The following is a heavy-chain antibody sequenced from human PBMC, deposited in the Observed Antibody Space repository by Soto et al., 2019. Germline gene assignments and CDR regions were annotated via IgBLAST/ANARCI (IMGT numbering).Heavy chain of an antibody. CDR3: ASALRYPTGMDV. Sequence: QVQLQESGPGLVKPSETLSLTCTVSGGSISSYYWSWIRQPPGKGLEWIGEINHSGSTNYNPSLKSRVTISVDTSKNQFSLKLSSVTAADTAVYYCASALRYPTGMDVWGQGTTVTVSS. D-gene: IGHD3-9*01. CDR1: GGSISSYY. V-gene: IGHV4-59*12. J-gene: IGHJ6*02. CDR2: INHSGST.